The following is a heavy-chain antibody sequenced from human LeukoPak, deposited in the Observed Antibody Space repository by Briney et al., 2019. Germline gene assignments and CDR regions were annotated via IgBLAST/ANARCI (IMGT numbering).Heavy chain of an antibody. CDR1: GFTFSSYA. CDR2: ISYDGSNK. V-gene: IGHV3-30*04. CDR3: ASGYFDWSQSDY. Sequence: GRSLRLSCAASGFTFSSYAMHWVRQAPGKGLEWVAVISYDGSNKYYADSVKGRFTFSRDNSRNTLYLQMNSLRAEDTAVYYCASGYFDWSQSDYWGQGTLVTVSS. D-gene: IGHD3-9*01. J-gene: IGHJ4*02.